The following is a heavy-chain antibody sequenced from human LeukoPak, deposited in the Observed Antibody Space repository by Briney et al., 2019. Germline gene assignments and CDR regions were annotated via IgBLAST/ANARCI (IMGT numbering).Heavy chain of an antibody. Sequence: SETLSLTCAIYGGSFSGDFWSWIRQSPGKGLEWIGEINHGGSTTYNPSLQSRVTMSVDTSTNQISLKMTSVTAADTAIYCCARHTWQWLTFDDWGQGTQVTISS. CDR2: INHGGST. J-gene: IGHJ4*02. V-gene: IGHV4-34*01. CDR3: ARHTWQWLTFDD. CDR1: GGSFSGDF. D-gene: IGHD6-19*01.